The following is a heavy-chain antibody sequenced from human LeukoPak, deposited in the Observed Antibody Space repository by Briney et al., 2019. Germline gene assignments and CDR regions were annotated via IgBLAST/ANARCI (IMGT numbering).Heavy chain of an antibody. CDR3: GXPXXLXXXXFDI. Sequence: XXXXGGSXXGYYRSWIRQPPGKGLEWIGEINHSGSTNYNPSLKSRVTISVDTSKNQFSLKLSSVTAADTAVYYCGXPXXLXXXXFDIWXXXXMVTVSS. CDR1: GGSXXGYY. CDR2: INHSGST. J-gene: IGHJ3*02. V-gene: IGHV4-34*01.